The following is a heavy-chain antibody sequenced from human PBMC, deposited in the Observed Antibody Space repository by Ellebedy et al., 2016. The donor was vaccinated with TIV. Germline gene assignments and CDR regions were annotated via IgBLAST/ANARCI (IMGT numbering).Heavy chain of an antibody. CDR2: ISSSSSTI. CDR1: GFTFSSYS. V-gene: IGHV3-48*01. CDR3: ARDNDYVWGSYYY. D-gene: IGHD3-16*01. Sequence: GESLEISCAASGFTFSSYSMNWVRQAPGKGLEWVSYISSSSSTIYYADSVKDRFTISRDNAKNSLYLQMNSLRAEDTAVYYCARDNDYVWGSYYYWGQGTLVTVSS. J-gene: IGHJ4*02.